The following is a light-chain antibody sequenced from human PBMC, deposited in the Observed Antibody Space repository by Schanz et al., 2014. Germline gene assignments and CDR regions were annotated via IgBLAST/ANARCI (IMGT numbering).Light chain of an antibody. CDR1: SSDVGGYNF. CDR3: SSYAGSNIFYV. CDR2: EIN. J-gene: IGLJ1*01. V-gene: IGLV2-8*01. Sequence: QSALTQPPSASGSPGQSVTISCTGTSSDVGGYNFVSWYQQHPGKAPKLMIYEINKRPSGIPDRFSGSRSGNTASLTVSGLQAADEADYYCSSYAGSNIFYVFGTGTKLTVL.